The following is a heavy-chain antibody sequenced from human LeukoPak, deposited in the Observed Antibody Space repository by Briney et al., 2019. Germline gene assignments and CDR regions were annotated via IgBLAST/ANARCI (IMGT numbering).Heavy chain of an antibody. CDR3: AKDPYRASSGLVDY. Sequence: GGSLRTSFATPGFTFSNYAVSWVRQAPGKGVEWVSSISGSGGTTYYADSVKGWFTISRDNSKNTLYLQMNSLRAEDTAVYYCAKDPYRASSGLVDYWGQGTLVTVSS. V-gene: IGHV3-23*01. D-gene: IGHD5-12*01. CDR1: GFTFSNYA. CDR2: ISGSGGTT. J-gene: IGHJ4*02.